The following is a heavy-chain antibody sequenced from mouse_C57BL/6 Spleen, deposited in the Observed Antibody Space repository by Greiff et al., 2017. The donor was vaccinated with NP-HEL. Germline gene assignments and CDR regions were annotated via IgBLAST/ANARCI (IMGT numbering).Heavy chain of an antibody. CDR1: GFTFSSYG. V-gene: IGHV5-6*02. Sequence: EVMLVESGGDLVKPGGSLKLSCAASGFTFSSYGMSWVRQTPDKRLEWVATISSGGSYTFYPESVKGRFTFSRDNAKNTLYLQMSSLKSEDTAMYYCASPYGSSPAWFAYWGQGTLVTVSA. CDR2: ISSGGSYT. J-gene: IGHJ3*01. D-gene: IGHD1-1*01. CDR3: ASPYGSSPAWFAY.